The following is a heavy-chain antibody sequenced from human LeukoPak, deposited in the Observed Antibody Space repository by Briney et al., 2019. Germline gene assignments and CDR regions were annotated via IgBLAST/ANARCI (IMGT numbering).Heavy chain of an antibody. CDR3: ARESVGGWYDY. CDR2: IGGIGGTT. Sequence: GGSLRLSCAASRFTISNYAMSWVRQAPGKGLEWVSGIGGIGGTTYYADSVKGRFTISRDDSKNTLYLQMNSLKTEDTAVYFCARESVGGWYDYWGQGTLVTVSS. CDR1: RFTISNYA. D-gene: IGHD6-19*01. V-gene: IGHV3-23*01. J-gene: IGHJ4*02.